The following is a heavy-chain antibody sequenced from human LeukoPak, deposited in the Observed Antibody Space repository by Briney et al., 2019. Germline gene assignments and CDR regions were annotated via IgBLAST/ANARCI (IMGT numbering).Heavy chain of an antibody. CDR1: GDSASSNSAA. CDR3: ARGEYYGSGRFYNWFDP. D-gene: IGHD3-10*01. CDR2: TYYRSKWYN. J-gene: IGHJ5*02. Sequence: SQTLSLTCALSGDSASSNSAAWNWIRQSPSRSLEWLGRTYYRSKWYNNYAVSVKSRITINPDTSKNQFSLQLNSVTPEDTAVYYCARGEYYGSGRFYNWFDPWGQGTLVTVSS. V-gene: IGHV6-1*01.